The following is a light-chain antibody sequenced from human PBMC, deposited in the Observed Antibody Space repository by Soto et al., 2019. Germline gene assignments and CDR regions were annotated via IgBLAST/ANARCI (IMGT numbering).Light chain of an antibody. CDR2: ATS. J-gene: IGKJ3*01. CDR3: QQPPYT. Sequence: DIQMTQSPSSLSASVGYRFTITCRASQTPRTFLNWYQQKPGKAPKLLIYATSTLQSGVPSRFSGRDSGADFTLTINNLQPEDFATYYCQQPPYTFGPGTKVDIK. CDR1: QTPRTF. V-gene: IGKV1-39*01.